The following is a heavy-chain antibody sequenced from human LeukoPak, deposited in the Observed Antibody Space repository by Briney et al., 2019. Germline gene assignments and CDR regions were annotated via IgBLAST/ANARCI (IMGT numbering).Heavy chain of an antibody. CDR2: FDPEGGET. Sequence: ASVKVSCKVSGYTLTELSMHWVRQAPGRGLEWMGGFDPEGGETIYAQKFQGRVTMTEDTSTDTAYMELSSLRSEDTAVYYCAKYNWNSHDAFDIWGQGSMVTVSS. J-gene: IGHJ3*02. CDR3: AKYNWNSHDAFDI. D-gene: IGHD1-1*01. V-gene: IGHV1-24*01. CDR1: GYTLTELS.